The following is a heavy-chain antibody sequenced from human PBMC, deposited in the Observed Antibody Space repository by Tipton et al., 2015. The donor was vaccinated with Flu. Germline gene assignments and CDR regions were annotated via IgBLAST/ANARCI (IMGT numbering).Heavy chain of an antibody. Sequence: SLRLSCAASGFTFNDYTMHWVRQAPGQGLEWVSSINWVSSAVDYAVSVRGRFTISRDNAKNSLYLQMNSLRAEDTAVYYCARVGYSSGWYRAWGQGTLVTVSS. CDR1: GFTFNDYT. CDR3: ARVGYSSGWYRA. V-gene: IGHV3-9*01. J-gene: IGHJ5*02. CDR2: INWVSSAV. D-gene: IGHD6-19*01.